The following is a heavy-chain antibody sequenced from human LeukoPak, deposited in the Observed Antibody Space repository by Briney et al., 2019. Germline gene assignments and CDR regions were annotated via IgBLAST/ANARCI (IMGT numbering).Heavy chain of an antibody. J-gene: IGHJ4*02. CDR2: IYYSGST. D-gene: IGHD3-22*01. CDR3: ARDDNYYDSSGPPGY. V-gene: IGHV4-39*07. Sequence: SETLSLTCTVSGGSISSCSYYWGWIRQPPGKGLEWIGSIYYSGSTYYNPSLKSRVTISVDTSKNQFSLKLSSVTAADTAVYYCARDDNYYDSSGPPGYWGQGTLVTVSS. CDR1: GGSISSCSYY.